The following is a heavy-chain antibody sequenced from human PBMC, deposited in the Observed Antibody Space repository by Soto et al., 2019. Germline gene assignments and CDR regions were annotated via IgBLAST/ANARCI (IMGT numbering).Heavy chain of an antibody. V-gene: IGHV1-8*01. CDR1: GYTFTSYD. J-gene: IGHJ4*02. Sequence: ASVQVSCKASGYTFTSYDINWVRQATGQGLEWMGWMNPNSGNTGYARKFQGRVTMTRNTSISTAYMELSSLRSEDTAVYYCARVLGIAVAGTGDYWGQGTLVTVS. CDR3: ARVLGIAVAGTGDY. CDR2: MNPNSGNT. D-gene: IGHD6-19*01.